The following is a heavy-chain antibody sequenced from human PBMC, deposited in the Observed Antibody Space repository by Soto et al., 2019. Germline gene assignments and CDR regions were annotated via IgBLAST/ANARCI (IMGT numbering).Heavy chain of an antibody. J-gene: IGHJ4*02. V-gene: IGHV3-30*18. CDR2: ISYDGSNK. D-gene: IGHD2-8*01. Sequence: QVQLVESGGGVVQPGRSLRLSCAASGFTFSSYGMHWVRQAPGKGLEWVAVISYDGSNKYYADSVKGRFTISRDNSKNTLYLQMNSLRAEDTAVYYCAKDSWVYANGAYFDYWGQGTLVTVSS. CDR1: GFTFSSYG. CDR3: AKDSWVYANGAYFDY.